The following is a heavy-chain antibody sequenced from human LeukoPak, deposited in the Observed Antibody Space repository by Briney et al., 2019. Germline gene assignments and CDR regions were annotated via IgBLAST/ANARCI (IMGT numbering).Heavy chain of an antibody. J-gene: IGHJ5*02. CDR1: GGSFSGYY. Sequence: PSETLSLTCAVYGGSFSGYYWSWIRQPPGKGLEWIGEINHSGSTNYNPSLKSRVTISVDTSKNQFSLKLSSVTAADTAVYYCARGGLLNCSGGSCYSGGNWFDPWGQGTLVTVSS. CDR3: ARGGLLNCSGGSCYSGGNWFDP. CDR2: INHSGST. V-gene: IGHV4-34*01. D-gene: IGHD2-15*01.